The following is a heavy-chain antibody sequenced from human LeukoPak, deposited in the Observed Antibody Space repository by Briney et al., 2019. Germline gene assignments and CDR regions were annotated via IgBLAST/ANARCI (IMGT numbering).Heavy chain of an antibody. D-gene: IGHD7-27*01. V-gene: IGHV3-48*03. CDR1: GFTFSSYE. CDR3: ARETGENAFDI. Sequence: PGGSLRLSCAASGFTFSSYEMNWVRQAPGKGLEWVSYISSSSSTIYYADSVKGRFTISRDNAKNSLYLQMNSLRAEDTAVYYCARETGENAFDIWGQGTMVTVSS. J-gene: IGHJ3*02. CDR2: ISSSSSTI.